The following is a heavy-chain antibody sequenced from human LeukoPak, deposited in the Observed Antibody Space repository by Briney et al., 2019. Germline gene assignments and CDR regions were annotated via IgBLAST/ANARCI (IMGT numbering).Heavy chain of an antibody. CDR2: IYPGDSDT. D-gene: IGHD4-23*01. J-gene: IGHJ4*02. V-gene: IGHV5-51*01. CDR3: ARRSTVVTEDHFDY. CDR1: GYSFTTYW. Sequence: GESLKISCKSSGYSFTTYWIGWVRQMPGKGLEWMGIIYPGDSDTRYSPSFQGQVTISADKSISTAYLQWSSLKASDTAMYYCARRSTVVTEDHFDYWGQGTLVTVSS.